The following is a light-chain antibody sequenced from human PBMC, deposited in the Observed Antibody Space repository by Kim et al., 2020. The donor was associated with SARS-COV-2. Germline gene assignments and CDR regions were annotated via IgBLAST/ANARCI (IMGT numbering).Light chain of an antibody. CDR1: SLRSYY. CDR2: GKN. Sequence: LGQTVRITCQEDSLRSYYAIWYQQRPGQAPVLVIYGKNNRPSGIPDRFSGSSSGNTASLTITGAQAEDEADYYCNSRDSSGNHYVFGTGTKVTVL. V-gene: IGLV3-19*01. J-gene: IGLJ1*01. CDR3: NSRDSSGNHYV.